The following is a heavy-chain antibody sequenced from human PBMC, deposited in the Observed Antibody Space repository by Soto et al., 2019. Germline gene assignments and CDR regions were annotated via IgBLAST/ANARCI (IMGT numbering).Heavy chain of an antibody. V-gene: IGHV3-30*18. D-gene: IGHD3-16*02. J-gene: IGHJ4*02. CDR3: AKVGTVYYDYVWGSYRIDY. CDR1: GFTFSSYG. Sequence: QVQLVESGGGVVQPGRSLRLSCAASGFTFSSYGMHWVRQAPGKGLEWVAVISYDGSNKYYADSVKGRFTISRDNSKNTLYLQMNSLRAEDTAVYYCAKVGTVYYDYVWGSYRIDYWGQGTLVTVSS. CDR2: ISYDGSNK.